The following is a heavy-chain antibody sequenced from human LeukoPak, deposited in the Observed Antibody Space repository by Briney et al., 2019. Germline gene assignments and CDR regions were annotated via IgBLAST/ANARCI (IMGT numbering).Heavy chain of an antibody. V-gene: IGHV3-43D*03. Sequence: GGSLRLSCAASGFTFDDYGMHWVRQAPGKGLEWVSLSSWDGDNTYYADSVKGRFTISRDNSKNSLYLQMNSLRAEDTALYYCAKARESIWYDSSGSDGAFHIWGQGIIVTVSS. CDR2: SSWDGDNT. CDR3: AKARESIWYDSSGSDGAFHI. D-gene: IGHD3-22*01. CDR1: GFTFDDYG. J-gene: IGHJ3*02.